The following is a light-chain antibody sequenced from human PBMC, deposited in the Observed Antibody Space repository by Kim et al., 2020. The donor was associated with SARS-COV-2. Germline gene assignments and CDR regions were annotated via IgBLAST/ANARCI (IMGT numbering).Light chain of an antibody. J-gene: IGKJ1*01. CDR3: QQSYNTPPT. Sequence: DIQMTQSPSSLSASVGDRVAITCRASQRISSYLNWYQQRPGKAPKLLIYAASTLQSGVPSRFSGSGSGTDFTLTISSLQPEDFATYYCQQSYNTPPTFGQGTKVDIK. CDR2: AAS. CDR1: QRISSY. V-gene: IGKV1-39*01.